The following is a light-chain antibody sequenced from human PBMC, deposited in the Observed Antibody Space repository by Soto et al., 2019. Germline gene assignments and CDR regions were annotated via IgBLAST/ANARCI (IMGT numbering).Light chain of an antibody. Sequence: QAVVTQPASVSGSPGQSITISCTGSSSDIGGYNYVSWYQHHPGKAPKLLIYDVNDRPSGVSNRFSGSKSGNTASLTISGLQAEDEADYYCSSYTISSTLVFGTGTKVTVL. V-gene: IGLV2-14*01. CDR3: SSYTISSTLV. J-gene: IGLJ1*01. CDR1: SSDIGGYNY. CDR2: DVN.